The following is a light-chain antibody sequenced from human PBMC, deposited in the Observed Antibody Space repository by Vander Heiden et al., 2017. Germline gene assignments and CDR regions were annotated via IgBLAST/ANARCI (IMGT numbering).Light chain of an antibody. J-gene: IGKJ3*01. CDR1: QSLLQSNGYNY. V-gene: IGKV2-28*01. CDR2: LGS. Sequence: DIVMTQSPLSLPVTPGEPASISCRSSQSLLQSNGYNYLDWYLQKPGQSPQLLIYLGSNRASGVPDRFSGSGSGTDFTLKISRVEAEDVGVYYCIQALQTPFTFGPGTKVDIK. CDR3: IQALQTPFT.